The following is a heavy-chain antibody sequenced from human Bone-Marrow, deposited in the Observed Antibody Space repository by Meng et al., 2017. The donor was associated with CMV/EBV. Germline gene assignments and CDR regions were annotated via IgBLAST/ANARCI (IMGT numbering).Heavy chain of an antibody. D-gene: IGHD1-26*01. CDR1: GFTFSSYS. CDR2: ISSSSSYI. Sequence: GESLKISCAASGFTFSSYSMNWVRQAPGKGLEWVSSISSSSSYIYYADSVKGRFTISRDNAKNSLYLQMNSLRAEDTAVYYCARDLPARGVCDYWGQGTLVTVSS. V-gene: IGHV3-21*01. CDR3: ARDLPARGVCDY. J-gene: IGHJ4*02.